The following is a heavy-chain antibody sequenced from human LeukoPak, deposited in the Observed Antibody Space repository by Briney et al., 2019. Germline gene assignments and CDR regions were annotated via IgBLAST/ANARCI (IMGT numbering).Heavy chain of an antibody. CDR3: ARRGVLRYFDWLENYYFDY. V-gene: IGHV1-18*01. CDR2: ISAYSGNT. D-gene: IGHD3-9*01. Sequence: GASVKVSCKASGYTFTSYGISWVRQATGQGLEWMGSISAYSGNTNYAQKLQGRVTMTTDTSTSTAYMELRSLRSDDTAVYYCARRGVLRYFDWLENYYFDYWGQGTLVTVSS. J-gene: IGHJ4*02. CDR1: GYTFTSYG.